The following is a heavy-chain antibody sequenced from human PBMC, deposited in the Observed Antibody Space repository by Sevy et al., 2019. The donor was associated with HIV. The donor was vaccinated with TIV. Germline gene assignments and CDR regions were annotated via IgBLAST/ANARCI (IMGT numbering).Heavy chain of an antibody. J-gene: IGHJ4*02. Sequence: GGSLRLTCAASGFNFNNAWINWVRQPPGKGLEWVGRIKSITDGGTTDYAAPVKGRFSISRDESRNTVYLQMNSLKTEDTAVYYCTTVKTNWFLILRGQGTLVTVSS. CDR2: IKSITDGGTT. CDR1: GFNFNNAW. V-gene: IGHV3-15*07. D-gene: IGHD1-1*01. CDR3: TTVKTNWFLIL.